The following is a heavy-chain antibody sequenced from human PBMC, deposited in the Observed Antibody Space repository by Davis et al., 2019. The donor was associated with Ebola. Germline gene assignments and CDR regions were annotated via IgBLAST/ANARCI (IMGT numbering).Heavy chain of an antibody. D-gene: IGHD1-26*01. CDR3: ARRWYSGTYYDAYDI. CDR1: GGSVSSGSYY. V-gene: IGHV4-61*01. Sequence: MPSETLSLTCTVSGGSVSSGSYYWSWIRQPPGQGLEWIVYIYYSGSTNYNPSLKSRVTISVDTSKNQFSLKLSSVTAADTAVYYCARRWYSGTYYDAYDIWGQGTMVAVSS. J-gene: IGHJ3*02. CDR2: IYYSGST.